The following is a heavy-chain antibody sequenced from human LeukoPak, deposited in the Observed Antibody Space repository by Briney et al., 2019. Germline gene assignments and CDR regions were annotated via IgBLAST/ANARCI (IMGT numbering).Heavy chain of an antibody. CDR1: GFTFSSFG. CDR3: ARDGYCSGGSCYNWFDP. CDR2: ISGSGGDT. V-gene: IGHV3-23*01. Sequence: GGSLRLSCAASGFTFSSFGMSWVRQAPGKGLEWVSSISGSGGDTYYADSVKGRFTISRDNAKNTLYLQMNSLRAEDTAVYYCARDGYCSGGSCYNWFDPWGQGTLVTVSS. D-gene: IGHD2-15*01. J-gene: IGHJ5*02.